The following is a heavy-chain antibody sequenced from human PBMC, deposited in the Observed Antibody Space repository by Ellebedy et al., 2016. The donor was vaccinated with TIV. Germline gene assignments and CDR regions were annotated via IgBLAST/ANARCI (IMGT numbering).Heavy chain of an antibody. Sequence: SETLSLTCTVSGGSLSDYPYYWGWIRQSPGKGLEWIGTVYHSGNTYYNPSLKSRVTISVDTSMNRFSLEVNSVTAADTAVYYCARNVLIFTFDKWYSDLWGRGTLVTVSS. V-gene: IGHV4-39*01. D-gene: IGHD3/OR15-3a*01. CDR1: GGSLSDYPYY. CDR3: ARNVLIFTFDKWYSDL. J-gene: IGHJ2*01. CDR2: VYHSGNT.